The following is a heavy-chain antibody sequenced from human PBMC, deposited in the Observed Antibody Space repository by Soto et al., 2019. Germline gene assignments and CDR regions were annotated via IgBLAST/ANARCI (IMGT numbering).Heavy chain of an antibody. D-gene: IGHD1-26*01. CDR1: GFTFSSYA. V-gene: IGHV3-23*01. Sequence: EVQLLESGGGLVQPGGSLRLSCAASGFTFSSYAMSWVRQAPGKGLEWVSAISGSGDSTYYADSVKGRFTIPRDNSKNTLYLQMTSLRAEDTAVYYCAKRGVGFDFEYWGQGTLVTVSS. CDR2: ISGSGDST. J-gene: IGHJ4*02. CDR3: AKRGVGFDFEY.